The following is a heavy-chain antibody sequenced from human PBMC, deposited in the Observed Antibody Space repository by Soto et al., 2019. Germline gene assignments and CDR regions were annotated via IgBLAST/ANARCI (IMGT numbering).Heavy chain of an antibody. CDR2: IYPGDSDT. D-gene: IGHD6-19*01. CDR3: ARVIAVAEYYYYYMDV. J-gene: IGHJ6*03. V-gene: IGHV5-51*01. Sequence: PGESLKISCKGSGYSFTSYWIGWVRQMPGKGLEWMGIIYPGDSDTRYSPSFQGQVTISADKSISTAYLQWSSLKASDTAMYYCARVIAVAEYYYYYMDVWGKGTTVTVSS. CDR1: GYSFTSYW.